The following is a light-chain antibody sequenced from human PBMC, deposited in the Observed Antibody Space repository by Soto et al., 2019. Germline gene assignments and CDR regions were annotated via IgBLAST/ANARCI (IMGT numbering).Light chain of an antibody. Sequence: AIQMTQSPSSLSASVGDRVTITCRASQDIRNELGWYQQKPGKAPRLLIYAASTLQSGVPSRFSGSGSGADFTLTISMLQPEDVESYYCLQDYSYPRTFGPGTKVEIK. J-gene: IGKJ1*01. CDR1: QDIRNE. V-gene: IGKV1-6*02. CDR3: LQDYSYPRT. CDR2: AAS.